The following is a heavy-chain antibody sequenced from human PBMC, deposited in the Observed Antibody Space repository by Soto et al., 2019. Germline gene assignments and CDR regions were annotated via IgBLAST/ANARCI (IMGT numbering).Heavy chain of an antibody. CDR3: ASLIGVDTLRDY. CDR1: GYSFTSYF. CDR2: IDPDGGST. V-gene: IGHV1-46*01. D-gene: IGHD3-3*01. J-gene: IGHJ4*02. Sequence: QVQLVQSGAEVKKPGASVKISCKASGYSFTSYFMHWVRQAPGQGPEWMGIIDPDGGSTSYAQKFQGRVTMTTDPATSTVYVELSSLRSEDTAVYYCASLIGVDTLRDYWGQGTLVTVSS.